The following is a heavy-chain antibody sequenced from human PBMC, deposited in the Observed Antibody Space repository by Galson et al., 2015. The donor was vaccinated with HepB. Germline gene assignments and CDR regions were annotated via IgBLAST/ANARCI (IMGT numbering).Heavy chain of an antibody. CDR3: ARDGDPGMGDY. Sequence: ETLSLTCTVSGGSISRSSFSWSWIRQPPGKRLEWIGNIYYSGTTHYNPSLKSRITISVDTSKNQFSLRLSSVTAADTAVYYCARDGDPGMGDYWGQGTLVTVSS. CDR2: IYYSGTT. J-gene: IGHJ4*02. D-gene: IGHD1-14*01. CDR1: GGSISRSSFS. V-gene: IGHV4-39*07.